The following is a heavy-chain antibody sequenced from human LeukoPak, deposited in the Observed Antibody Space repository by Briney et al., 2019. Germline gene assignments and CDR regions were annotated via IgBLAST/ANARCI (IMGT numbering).Heavy chain of an antibody. V-gene: IGHV3-9*03. J-gene: IGHJ5*02. CDR1: GFTFDDYG. CDR2: ISWNSGSI. D-gene: IGHD6-6*01. CDR3: AKGDISSRQRGSLAS. Sequence: GGSLRLSCAASGFTFDDYGMHSVRQAPGKGLEWVSGISWNSGSIGYVDSVKGRFTISRDNAKNSLYLQMNSLRAEDMALYYCAKGDISSRQRGSLASCGQGTLVTVAS.